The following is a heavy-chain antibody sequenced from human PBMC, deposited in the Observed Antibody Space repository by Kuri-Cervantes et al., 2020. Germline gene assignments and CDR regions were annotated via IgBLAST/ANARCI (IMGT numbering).Heavy chain of an antibody. J-gene: IGHJ4*02. D-gene: IGHD4-17*01. V-gene: IGHV1-2*02. CDR1: GYTFTGYY. CDR3: ARVSKRRTTVTRWSWFDY. CDR2: INPNSGGT. Sequence: ASVKVSCKASGYTFTGYYMHWVRQAPGQGLEWMGWINPNSGGTNYAQKFQGRVTMTRDTSISTAYMELSRLRSDDTAVCYCARVSKRRTTVTRWSWFDYWGQGTLVTVSS.